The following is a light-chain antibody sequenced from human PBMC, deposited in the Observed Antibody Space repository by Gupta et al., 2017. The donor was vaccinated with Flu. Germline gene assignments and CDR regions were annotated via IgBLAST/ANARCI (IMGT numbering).Light chain of an antibody. CDR2: RNN. V-gene: IGLV1-47*01. J-gene: IGLJ2*01. CDR3: SRWDDTRRGVV. CDR1: SSSIGSNY. Sequence: QSVLPPPPSASGTPGLRVTISCSGSSSSIGSNYVYWYQQLPVTAPKLLIYRNNRRPSGVPDRFSGSKSGTSAALAISGLLAEDEADYYCSRWDDTRRGVVFGGGTKLTVL.